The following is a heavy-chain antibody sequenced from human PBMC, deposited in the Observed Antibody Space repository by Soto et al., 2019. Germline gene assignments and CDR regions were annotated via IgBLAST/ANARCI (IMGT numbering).Heavy chain of an antibody. Sequence: QVQFVQSGAEVKKPGASVKVSCKTSGYSFLNYLVFWVRQAPGQRLEWMGWINAGNGNTKYSKKFQGRFTITRDTSASTAYMGLTSLRSEDTAVYYCARDGVDGLDYWGQGTLVTVSS. D-gene: IGHD3-3*01. CDR3: ARDGVDGLDY. V-gene: IGHV1-3*01. J-gene: IGHJ4*02. CDR1: GYSFLNYL. CDR2: INAGNGNT.